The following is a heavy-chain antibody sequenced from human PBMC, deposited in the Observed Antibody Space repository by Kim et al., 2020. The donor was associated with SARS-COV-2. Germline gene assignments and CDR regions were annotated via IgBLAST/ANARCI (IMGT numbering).Heavy chain of an antibody. CDR1: GGSISSYY. Sequence: SETLSLTCTVSGGSISSYYWSWIRQPPGKGLEWIGYIYYSGSTNYNPSLKSRVTISVDTSKNQFSLKLSSVTAADTAVYYCASYRGSNVGGWFDPWGQGTLVTVSS. CDR3: ASYRGSNVGGWFDP. V-gene: IGHV4-59*13. D-gene: IGHD2-2*01. CDR2: IYYSGST. J-gene: IGHJ5*02.